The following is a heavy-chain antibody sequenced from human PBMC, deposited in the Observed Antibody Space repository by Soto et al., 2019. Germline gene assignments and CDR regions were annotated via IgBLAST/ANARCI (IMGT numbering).Heavy chain of an antibody. CDR1: GFALSSYA. CDR2: ISAGGDMT. CDR3: ARGDRGGSGSPASYYYSGWDL. V-gene: IGHV3-23*01. Sequence: DVQLLESGGQLVQPGGSLRLSCSASGFALSSYAMSWVRQAPGKGLQWVSSISAGGDMTYNSDSVKGRFTISRDNSNNALFLQMHNLRLEDTALYYCARGDRGGSGSPASYYYSGWDLWCQGATVTVS. D-gene: IGHD3-10*01. J-gene: IGHJ6*02.